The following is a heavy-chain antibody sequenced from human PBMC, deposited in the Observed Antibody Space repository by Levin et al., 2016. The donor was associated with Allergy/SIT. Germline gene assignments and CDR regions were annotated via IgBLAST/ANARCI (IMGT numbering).Heavy chain of an antibody. V-gene: IGHV4-59*12. J-gene: IGHJ4*02. CDR2: IYYSGST. Sequence: SETLSLTCTVSGGSISSYYWSWIRQPPGKGLEWIGYIYYSGSTNYNPSLKSRVTISVDKSKNQFSLKLSSVTAADTAVYYCARVDTAMVGSFDYWGQGTLVTVSS. CDR1: GGSISSYY. CDR3: ARVDTAMVGSFDY. D-gene: IGHD5-18*01.